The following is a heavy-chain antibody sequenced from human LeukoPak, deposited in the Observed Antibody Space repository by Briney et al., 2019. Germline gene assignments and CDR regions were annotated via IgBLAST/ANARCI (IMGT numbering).Heavy chain of an antibody. CDR1: GGSISSYY. V-gene: IGHV4-59*01. CDR3: ARVRIAAAVYLFDY. Sequence: SETLSLTCTVSGGSISSYYWSWIRQPPGKGLEWIGYIYYSGSTNYNPSLKSRVTISVDTSKNQFSLKLSSVPAADTAVYYCARVRIAAAVYLFDYWGQGTLVTVSS. D-gene: IGHD6-13*01. J-gene: IGHJ4*02. CDR2: IYYSGST.